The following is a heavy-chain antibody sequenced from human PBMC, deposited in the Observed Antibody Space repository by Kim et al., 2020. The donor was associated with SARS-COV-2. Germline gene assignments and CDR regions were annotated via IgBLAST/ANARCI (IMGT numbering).Heavy chain of an antibody. CDR1: GGTFSSYA. CDR2: IIPIFGTA. J-gene: IGHJ5*02. D-gene: IGHD1-7*01. V-gene: IGHV1-69*13. Sequence: SVKVSCKASGGTFSSYAISWVRQAPGQGLEWMGGIIPIFGTANYAQKFQGRVTITADESTSTAYMELSSLRSEDTAVYYCASRELLLGTLAWFDPWGQGTLVTVSS. CDR3: ASRELLLGTLAWFDP.